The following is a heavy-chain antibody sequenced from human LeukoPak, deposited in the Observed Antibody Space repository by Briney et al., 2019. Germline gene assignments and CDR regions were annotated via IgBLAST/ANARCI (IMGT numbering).Heavy chain of an antibody. Sequence: ASVKVSCKASGYTFTGYYMHWVRQAPGQGLEWMGWMNPNSGGTNYAQKFQGRVTMTRDTSISTAYMELSRLRSDDTAVYYCARVAPGEERWGAFDIWGQGTMVTVSS. V-gene: IGHV1-2*02. J-gene: IGHJ3*02. CDR3: ARVAPGEERWGAFDI. CDR2: MNPNSGGT. CDR1: GYTFTGYY. D-gene: IGHD2-21*01.